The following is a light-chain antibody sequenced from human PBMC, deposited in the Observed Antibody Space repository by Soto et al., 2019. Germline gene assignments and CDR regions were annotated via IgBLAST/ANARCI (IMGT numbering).Light chain of an antibody. V-gene: IGLV2-14*01. CDR3: SSYTSGSTVV. CDR2: EVT. Sequence: QSALTQPASVSGSPGQSITISCTGTSSDVGGYNYVSWYQQHPGKAPKLMIYEVTNRPSGVSNRFTGSKSGNTASLTISGLQAEDEADYYCSSYTSGSTVVFGRGTKVTVL. CDR1: SSDVGGYNY. J-gene: IGLJ3*02.